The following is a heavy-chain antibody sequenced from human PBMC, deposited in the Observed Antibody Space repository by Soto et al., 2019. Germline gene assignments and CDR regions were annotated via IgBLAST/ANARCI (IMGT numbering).Heavy chain of an antibody. D-gene: IGHD3-16*01. J-gene: IGHJ4*02. CDR2: VSATAGTT. V-gene: IGHV3-23*01. Sequence: GGSLRLXCAASGVTFSNYAMSWVRQAPGKGLEWVSLVSATAGTTYYTDSVKGRFTISRDNSRNTVYLQMNSLRADDTAVYYCAKDRLAGGFDYWGQGTLVTVSS. CDR1: GVTFSNYA. CDR3: AKDRLAGGFDY.